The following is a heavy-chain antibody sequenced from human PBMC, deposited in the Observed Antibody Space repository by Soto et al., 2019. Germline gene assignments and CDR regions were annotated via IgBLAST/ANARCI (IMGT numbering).Heavy chain of an antibody. CDR3: ARAPRVVAATGYEFDY. D-gene: IGHD2-15*01. Sequence: SETLSLTCTVSGGSISSGGYYWSWIRQHPGKGLEWIGYIYYSGSTYYNPSLKSRVTISVDTSKNQFSLKLSSVTAADTAVYYCARAPRVVAATGYEFDYWGKGTLVTVSS. J-gene: IGHJ4*02. CDR2: IYYSGST. V-gene: IGHV4-31*02. CDR1: GGSISSGGYY.